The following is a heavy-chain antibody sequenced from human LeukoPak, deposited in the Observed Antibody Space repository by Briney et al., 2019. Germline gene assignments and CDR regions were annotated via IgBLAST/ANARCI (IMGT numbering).Heavy chain of an antibody. CDR1: GFTFSSYG. CDR2: ISYDGSNK. D-gene: IGHD5-12*01. V-gene: IGHV3-30*18. J-gene: IGHJ4*02. Sequence: GGSLRLSCAASGFTFSSYGMHWVRQAPGKGLEWVAVISYDGSNKYYTASVKGRFTISRDNSKNTRYLQMNSLRAEDTAVYYCAKGAVATDVDTIDYWGQGTLVTVSS. CDR3: AKGAVATDVDTIDY.